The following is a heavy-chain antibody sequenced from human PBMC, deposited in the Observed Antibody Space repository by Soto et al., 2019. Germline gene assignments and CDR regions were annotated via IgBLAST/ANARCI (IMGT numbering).Heavy chain of an antibody. CDR3: ARSTYGVHYYNGMDV. D-gene: IGHD4-17*01. CDR2: IYPGDSDT. CDR1: GYSFTSYW. J-gene: IGHJ6*02. V-gene: IGHV5-51*01. Sequence: GESLKISCKGSGYSFTSYWIGWVRQMPGKGLEWMGIIYPGDSDTRYSPSFQGQVTISADKSISTAYLQWSSLKASDTAMYYCARSTYGVHYYNGMDVWGQGTTVTVSS.